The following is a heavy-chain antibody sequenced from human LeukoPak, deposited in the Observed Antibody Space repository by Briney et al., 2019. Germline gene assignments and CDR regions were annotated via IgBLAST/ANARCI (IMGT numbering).Heavy chain of an antibody. Sequence: PSETLSLTCADDGGSFSGYYWSWIRQPPGKGLEWIGEINHSGSTNYNPSLKSRVTISVDTSKNQFSLKLSSVTAADTAVYYCARGPPDSSGWDYYYYGMDVWGQGTTVTVSS. J-gene: IGHJ6*02. CDR1: GGSFSGYY. D-gene: IGHD6-19*01. V-gene: IGHV4-34*01. CDR2: INHSGST. CDR3: ARGPPDSSGWDYYYYGMDV.